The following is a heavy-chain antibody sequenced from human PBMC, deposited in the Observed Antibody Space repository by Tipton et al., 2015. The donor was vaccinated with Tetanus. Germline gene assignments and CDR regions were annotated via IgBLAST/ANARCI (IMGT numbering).Heavy chain of an antibody. D-gene: IGHD1-1*01. V-gene: IGHV4-39*01. CDR3: ARGTGDY. CDR2: IFYTGSS. CDR1: GVSMRSSTYF. Sequence: TLSLTCAVSGVSMRSSTYFWGWIRQPPGKGLEWIGHIFYTGSSHYNPSFESRVTISVDTSKNQFSLNLSSVTAADTAVYCCARGTGDYWGQGTLVTVSS. J-gene: IGHJ4*02.